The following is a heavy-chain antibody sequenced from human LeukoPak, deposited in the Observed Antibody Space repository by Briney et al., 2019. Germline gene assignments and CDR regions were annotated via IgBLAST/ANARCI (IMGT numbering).Heavy chain of an antibody. J-gene: IGHJ4*02. Sequence: PGGSLRLSCAASGFTFSSYGMHWVRQAPGKGLEWVAVISYDGSNKYYADSVKGRFTISRDNSKNTLYLQMNSLRAEDTAVYYCAKDREEEQLVPQALVYWGQGTLVTVSS. D-gene: IGHD6-13*01. CDR1: GFTFSSYG. CDR3: AKDREEEQLVPQALVY. V-gene: IGHV3-30*18. CDR2: ISYDGSNK.